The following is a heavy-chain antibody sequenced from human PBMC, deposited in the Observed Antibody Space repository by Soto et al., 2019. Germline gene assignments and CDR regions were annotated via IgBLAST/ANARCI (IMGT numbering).Heavy chain of an antibody. V-gene: IGHV1-2*02. CDR1: GYTFTGYY. Sequence: VKVSCKASGYTFTGYYMHWVRQAPGQGLEWMGWINPNSGGTNYAQKFQGRVTMTRDTSISTAYMELSRLRSDDTAVYYCARQEENCYYGMDVWGQGTTVTVSS. J-gene: IGHJ6*02. CDR3: ARQEENCYYGMDV. CDR2: INPNSGGT.